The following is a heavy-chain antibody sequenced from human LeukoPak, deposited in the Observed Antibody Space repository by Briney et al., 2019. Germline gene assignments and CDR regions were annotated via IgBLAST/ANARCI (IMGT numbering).Heavy chain of an antibody. Sequence: PSETLSLTCTVSGGSISSSSYYWGWIRQPPGKGLEWIGSIYYSGSTYYNPSLKSRVTISVDTSKNQFSLKLSSVTAADTAVYYCARDECSGGSCYSGDYYYYGMDVWGQGTTVTVSS. V-gene: IGHV4-39*07. CDR1: GGSISSSSYY. D-gene: IGHD2-15*01. J-gene: IGHJ6*02. CDR3: ARDECSGGSCYSGDYYYYGMDV. CDR2: IYYSGST.